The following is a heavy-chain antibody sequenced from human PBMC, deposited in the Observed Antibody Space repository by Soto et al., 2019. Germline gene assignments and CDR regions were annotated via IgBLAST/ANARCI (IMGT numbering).Heavy chain of an antibody. CDR3: EGLALTDYYYGMDV. CDR2: ISGSGGST. Sequence: GGSLRLSCAASGFTFSSYAMSWVRQAPGKGLEWVSAISGSGGSTYYADSVKGRFTISRDNSKNTLYLQMNSLRAEDTAVYYCEGLALTDYYYGMDVWGQGTTVTVSS. D-gene: IGHD6-6*01. J-gene: IGHJ6*02. V-gene: IGHV3-23*01. CDR1: GFTFSSYA.